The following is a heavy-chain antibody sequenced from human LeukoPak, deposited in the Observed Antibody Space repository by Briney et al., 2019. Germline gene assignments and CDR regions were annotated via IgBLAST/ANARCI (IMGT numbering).Heavy chain of an antibody. CDR2: IIPIFGTA. J-gene: IGHJ6*03. D-gene: IGHD3-9*01. Sequence: SVKVSCKASGGTFSSYAISWVRQAPGQGLEWMGGIIPIFGTANYAQKFQGRVTITADKSTSTAYMELSSLRSEDTAVYYCARVLPYYDILTGYYSRHYYYYMDVWGKGTTVTVSS. CDR1: GGTFSSYA. V-gene: IGHV1-69*06. CDR3: ARVLPYYDILTGYYSRHYYYYMDV.